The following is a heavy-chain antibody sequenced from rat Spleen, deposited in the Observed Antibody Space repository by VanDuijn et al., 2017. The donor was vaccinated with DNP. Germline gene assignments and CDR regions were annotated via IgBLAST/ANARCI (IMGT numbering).Heavy chain of an antibody. V-gene: IGHV3-1*01. CDR2: INYSGTT. CDR1: GYSITTSY. CDR3: AIWTTGYVMDA. D-gene: IGHD1-11*01. J-gene: IGHJ4*01. Sequence: EVQLQESGPGLVKPSQSLSLTCSVTGYSITTSYRWNWIRKLPGNKMEWIGYINYSGTTNYNPSLKSRISITRDTSKNQFFLQLNSVTTEDTATYYCAIWTTGYVMDAWGQGTSVTVSS.